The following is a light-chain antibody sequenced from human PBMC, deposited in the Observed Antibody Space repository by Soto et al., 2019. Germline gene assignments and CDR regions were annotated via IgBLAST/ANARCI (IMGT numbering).Light chain of an antibody. Sequence: SYVVTQPPSVSVPPGQTAKITCGGNNIGSKSVHWYQQRPGQAPVLVIYDDSDRPSGIPDRFSGSNSGNTATVTISSVEAGDEADYYCQVWDNVSDHWVFGGGTKVTVL. V-gene: IGLV3-21*02. J-gene: IGLJ3*02. CDR2: DDS. CDR1: NIGSKS. CDR3: QVWDNVSDHWV.